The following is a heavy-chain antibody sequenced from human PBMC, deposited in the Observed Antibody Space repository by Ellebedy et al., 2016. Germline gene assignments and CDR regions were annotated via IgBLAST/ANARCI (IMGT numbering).Heavy chain of an antibody. V-gene: IGHV4-4*09. CDR3: TRLPRGDVYGYFDY. Sequence: SETLSLTCTVAGGPIMSDYWNWIRQPPGKGLEWIGYMDPRGRTKYNPFLESRVTVSVDTSQSQFSLRLTSVTAADTAVYYCTRLPRGDVYGYFDYWGQGTLVTVSS. J-gene: IGHJ4*02. CDR1: GGPIMSDY. D-gene: IGHD3-10*01. CDR2: MDPRGRT.